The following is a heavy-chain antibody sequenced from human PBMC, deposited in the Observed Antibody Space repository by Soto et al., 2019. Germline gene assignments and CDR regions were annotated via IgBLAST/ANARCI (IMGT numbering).Heavy chain of an antibody. Sequence: SETLSLTCAVSGASISSGGYSWSWIRQPPGRGLEWIGYVFHSETTYYNPSLKSRVTMSVDSSKNQFSLKLTSVTATDTAVYYCARGGHQFLDYWGQGTLVTVSS. CDR2: VFHSETT. J-gene: IGHJ4*02. V-gene: IGHV4-30-2*01. CDR3: ARGGHQFLDY. CDR1: GASISSGGYS.